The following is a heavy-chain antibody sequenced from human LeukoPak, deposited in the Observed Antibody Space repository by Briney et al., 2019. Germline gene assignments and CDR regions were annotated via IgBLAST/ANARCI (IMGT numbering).Heavy chain of an antibody. CDR2: MYSSGST. V-gene: IGHV4-39*07. Sequence: SETLSLTCTVSGGSISSSSYYWGWIRQPPGKGLEWIGSMYSSGSTYYNPSLKSRVTISVDTSKNQFSLKLSSVTAADTAVYYCARSGSGYLRYYFDSWGQGTLVTVSS. J-gene: IGHJ4*02. CDR1: GGSISSSSYY. CDR3: ARSGSGYLRYYFDS. D-gene: IGHD5-12*01.